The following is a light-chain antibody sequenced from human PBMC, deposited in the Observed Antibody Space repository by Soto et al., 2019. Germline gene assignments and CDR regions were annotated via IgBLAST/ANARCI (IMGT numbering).Light chain of an antibody. Sequence: DIQMTQSPSSLSASVGDRVTITCQASHDIKDFLNWFQEKPGKAPKLLIYDASNLQTGVPSRFSGSGSGTHFPFTISSLQPEDIATYYCQRYDSLPPTFGQGTRLDIK. CDR2: DAS. CDR1: HDIKDF. CDR3: QRYDSLPPT. V-gene: IGKV1-33*01. J-gene: IGKJ5*01.